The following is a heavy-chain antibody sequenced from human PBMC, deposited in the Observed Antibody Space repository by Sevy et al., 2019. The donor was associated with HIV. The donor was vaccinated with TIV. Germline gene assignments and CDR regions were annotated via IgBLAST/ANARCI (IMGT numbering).Heavy chain of an antibody. J-gene: IGHJ4*02. Sequence: GGSLRLSCAASTFTFSSYSMHWVRQAPGKGLKWVSYISSSSGTRYYADSVKGRFTISRDNAKNSLFLQMNSLRDEDTAVYYCASRGYCGGGSCYSGPNDYWGQGTLVTVSS. CDR3: ASRGYCGGGSCYSGPNDY. D-gene: IGHD2-15*01. V-gene: IGHV3-48*02. CDR1: TFTFSSYS. CDR2: ISSSSGTR.